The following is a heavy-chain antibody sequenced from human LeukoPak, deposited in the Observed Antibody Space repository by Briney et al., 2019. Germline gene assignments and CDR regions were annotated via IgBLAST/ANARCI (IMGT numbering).Heavy chain of an antibody. CDR3: AREVVRYYGSGSYYTFDY. V-gene: IGHV4-34*01. D-gene: IGHD3-10*01. Sequence: PSETLSLTCAVYGGSFSGYYWSWIRQPPGKGLEWIGEINHSGSTNYNPSLKSRVTILVDTSKNQFSLKLSSVTAADTAVYYCAREVVRYYGSGSYYTFDYWGQGTLVTVSS. CDR2: INHSGST. J-gene: IGHJ4*02. CDR1: GGSFSGYY.